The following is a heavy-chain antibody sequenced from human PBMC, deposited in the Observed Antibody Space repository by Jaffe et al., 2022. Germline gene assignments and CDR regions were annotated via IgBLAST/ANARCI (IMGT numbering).Heavy chain of an antibody. CDR2: IKQDGSEK. D-gene: IGHD6-19*01. Sequence: EVQLVESGGGLVQPGGSLRLSCAASGFTFSSYWMSWVRQAPGKGLEWVANIKQDGSEKYYVDSVKGRFTISRDNAKNSLYLQMNSLRAEDTAVYYCARNLGGWIAYYMDVWGKGTTVTVSS. V-gene: IGHV3-7*05. CDR3: ARNLGGWIAYYMDV. CDR1: GFTFSSYW. J-gene: IGHJ6*03.